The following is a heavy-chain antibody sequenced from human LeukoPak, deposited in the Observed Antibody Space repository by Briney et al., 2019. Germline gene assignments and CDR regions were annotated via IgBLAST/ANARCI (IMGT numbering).Heavy chain of an antibody. J-gene: IGHJ4*02. Sequence: GGSLRLSCAASGIIFGSHGMAWVRQAPGKGLEWVSSINPNGDRTFHADFVKGRFTISRDNAQNSLYLQMNSLRVEDTAVYYCARDPPGAHFDFWGQGTLVTVSS. V-gene: IGHV3-23*01. CDR2: INPNGDRT. D-gene: IGHD7-27*01. CDR1: GIIFGSHG. CDR3: ARDPPGAHFDF.